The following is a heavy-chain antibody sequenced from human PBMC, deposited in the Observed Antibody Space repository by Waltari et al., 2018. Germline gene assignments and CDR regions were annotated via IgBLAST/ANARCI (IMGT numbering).Heavy chain of an antibody. Sequence: EVQLLESGGGLVQPGGSLRLSCAASGFSSSSYAMSWVRQAPGKGLEWVSGISGSNSHTYYADSVKGRFTFSRDNSKNTVYLQMNSLRAEDTAIYYCAKVLDAAYGWGGDDGFDVWGQGTMVTVSS. CDR1: GFSSSSYA. D-gene: IGHD3-10*01. J-gene: IGHJ3*01. V-gene: IGHV3-23*01. CDR2: ISGSNSHT. CDR3: AKVLDAAYGWGGDDGFDV.